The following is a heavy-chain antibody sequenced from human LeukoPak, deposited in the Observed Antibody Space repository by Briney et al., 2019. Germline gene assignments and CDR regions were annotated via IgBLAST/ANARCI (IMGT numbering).Heavy chain of an antibody. Sequence: PSETLSLTCTVSGGSISSSSYYWGWIRQPPGKGLEWIGSIYYSGSTYYNPSLKSRVTISVDTSKNQFSLKLSSVTAADTAVYYCAREDLSLRYMDVWGKGTTVTVSS. CDR1: GGSISSSSYY. V-gene: IGHV4-39*02. CDR3: AREDLSLRYMDV. J-gene: IGHJ6*03. CDR2: IYYSGST.